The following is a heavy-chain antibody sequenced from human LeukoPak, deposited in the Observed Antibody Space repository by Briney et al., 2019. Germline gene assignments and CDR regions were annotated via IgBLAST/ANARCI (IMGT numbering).Heavy chain of an antibody. Sequence: PGRSLRLSCAASGFTFSRYAMHWVRQAPGPGLEWVAVISYDGSNKYYADAVKRRFTISRDNSKNTLYLQMNSLRAEDTAVYYCARVVCSSGWYDYWSQGTLGTVSS. V-gene: IGHV3-30*04. CDR2: ISYDGSNK. D-gene: IGHD6-19*01. CDR3: ARVVCSSGWYDY. CDR1: GFTFSRYA. J-gene: IGHJ4*02.